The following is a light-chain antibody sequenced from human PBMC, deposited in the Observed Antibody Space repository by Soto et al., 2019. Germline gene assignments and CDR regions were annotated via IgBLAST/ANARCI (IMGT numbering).Light chain of an antibody. Sequence: DIQMTQSPSSLSASVGDRVTITCQASQDISNYLNWYQQKPGKAPKLLIYDASNLETGVPSRFSGNGSGTDFTFTICSLQPEDIATYYCQRYDNLPWTFGQGTKVEIK. CDR3: QRYDNLPWT. CDR1: QDISNY. J-gene: IGKJ1*01. V-gene: IGKV1-33*01. CDR2: DAS.